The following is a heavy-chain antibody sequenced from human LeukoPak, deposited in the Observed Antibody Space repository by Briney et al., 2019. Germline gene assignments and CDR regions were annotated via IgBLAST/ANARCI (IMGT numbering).Heavy chain of an antibody. D-gene: IGHD3-3*01. J-gene: IGHJ6*03. CDR1: GGSLSGHH. V-gene: IGHV4-34*01. CDR2: INDSGST. Sequence: SETLSLTCAVYGGSLSGHHWSWMRQPPGKGLEWIGEINDSGSTNYNPSLKSRVIISVDTSKNQFSLKLSSVTAADTAVYYCARGQSITIFGVVYYMDVWGKGTTVTVSS. CDR3: ARGQSITIFGVVYYMDV.